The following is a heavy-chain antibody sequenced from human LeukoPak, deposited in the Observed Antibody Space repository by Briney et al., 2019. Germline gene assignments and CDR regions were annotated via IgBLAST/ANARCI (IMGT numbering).Heavy chain of an antibody. Sequence: GASVKVSCKASGYTXTGYYMHWVRQAPGQGLEWMGWINPNSGGTNYAQKFQGRVTMTRDTSISTAYMELSRLRSDDTAVYYCASPGNYGSGRTRRIYGMDVWGQGTTVTVSS. CDR1: GYTXTGYY. D-gene: IGHD3-10*01. CDR3: ASPGNYGSGRTRRIYGMDV. J-gene: IGHJ6*02. V-gene: IGHV1-2*02. CDR2: INPNSGGT.